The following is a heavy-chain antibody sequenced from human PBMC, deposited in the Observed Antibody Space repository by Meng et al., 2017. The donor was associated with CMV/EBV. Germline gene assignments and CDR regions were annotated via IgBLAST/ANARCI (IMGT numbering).Heavy chain of an antibody. D-gene: IGHD6-6*01. CDR1: GFTFSDYY. J-gene: IGHJ4*02. V-gene: IGHV3-11*04. CDR3: AREGEGYSSSSAYVDY. CDR2: IGSSGTTI. Sequence: GGSLRLSCAASGFTFSDYYMSWIRQAPGKGLEWVSYIGSSGTTIYYADSVKGRFTISRDDAGNSLYLQMNSLRAEDTAVYYCAREGEGYSSSSAYVDYWGQGTLVTVSS.